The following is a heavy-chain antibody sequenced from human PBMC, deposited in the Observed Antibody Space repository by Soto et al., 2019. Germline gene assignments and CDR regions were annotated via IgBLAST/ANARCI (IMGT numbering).Heavy chain of an antibody. Sequence: EVQLLESGGNLVQPGGSLRLSCAASGFIFSDYAMSWVRQAPGKGLEWVSLVRGNDDNAYYADSVKGRFTISRDNSRNTLYLQMYSLRAEDTAVYFCAKDWTHFDLWGQGTLVTVSS. CDR2: VRGNDDNA. CDR3: AKDWTHFDL. V-gene: IGHV3-23*01. J-gene: IGHJ5*02. CDR1: GFIFSDYA. D-gene: IGHD3-3*01.